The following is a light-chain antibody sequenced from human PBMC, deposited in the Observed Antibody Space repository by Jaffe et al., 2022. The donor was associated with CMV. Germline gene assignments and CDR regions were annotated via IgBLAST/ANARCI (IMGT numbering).Light chain of an antibody. V-gene: IGKV3-20*01. CDR3: QQSGSSPQT. CDR2: GTS. J-gene: IGKJ1*01. CDR1: QRVSSGF. Sequence: EIVLTQSPGTLSLSPGERATLSCRASQRVSSGFLAWYQQKPGQAPRLLIYGTSNRATGIPDRFSGSGSGTDFTLTISRLEPEDFAVYYCQQSGSSPQTFGQGTKVGIK.